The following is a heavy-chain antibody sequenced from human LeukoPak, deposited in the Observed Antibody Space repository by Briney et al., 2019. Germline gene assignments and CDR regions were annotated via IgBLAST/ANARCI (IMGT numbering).Heavy chain of an antibody. CDR2: IKQDGSRR. J-gene: IGHJ4*02. V-gene: IGHV3-7*01. CDR3: ARRGGSSSRRSPIDY. CDR1: GFTFSDYW. Sequence: GGSLRLSCTASGFTFSDYWMTWVREAPGKGPEWVANIKQDGSRRYYVDSVRGRFTISRDNAKNSLFLQMNGLRAEDTAVYYCARRGGSSSRRSPIDYWGQGTLVTVSS. D-gene: IGHD6-6*01.